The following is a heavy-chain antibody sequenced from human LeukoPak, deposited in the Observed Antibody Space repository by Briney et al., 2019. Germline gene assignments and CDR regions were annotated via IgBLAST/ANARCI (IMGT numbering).Heavy chain of an antibody. Sequence: GASVKVSCKASGYTFTSYGISWVRQAPGQGLEWMGWISAYNGNTNYAQKLQGRVTMTTDTSTSTAYMELRSLRSDDTAVYYCARGPSEGYSYGLRVDGPSFDYWGQGTLVTVSS. J-gene: IGHJ4*02. D-gene: IGHD5-18*01. CDR1: GYTFTSYG. V-gene: IGHV1-18*01. CDR2: ISAYNGNT. CDR3: ARGPSEGYSYGLRVDGPSFDY.